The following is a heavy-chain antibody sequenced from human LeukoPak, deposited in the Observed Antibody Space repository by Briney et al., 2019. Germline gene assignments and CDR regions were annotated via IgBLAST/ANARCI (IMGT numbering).Heavy chain of an antibody. CDR3: ASGFWGSGSYYGFDY. CDR2: IIPIFGTA. J-gene: IGHJ4*02. CDR1: GGTFSSYA. V-gene: IGHV1-69*13. D-gene: IGHD3-10*01. Sequence: ASVKVSCKAPGGTFSSYAISWVRQAPGQGLEWMGGIIPIFGTANYAQKFQGRVTITADESTSTAYMELSSLRSEDTAVYYCASGFWGSGSYYGFDYWGQGTLVTVSS.